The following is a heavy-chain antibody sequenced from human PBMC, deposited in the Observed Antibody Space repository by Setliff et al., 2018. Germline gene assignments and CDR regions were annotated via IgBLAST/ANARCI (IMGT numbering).Heavy chain of an antibody. J-gene: IGHJ4*02. CDR3: ARSPFPVDTVMVTTFDS. CDR2: TTPIFTTA. V-gene: IGHV1-69*01. CDR1: GYTFTSYD. D-gene: IGHD5-18*01. Sequence: SGYTFTSYDINWVRQATGQGLEWMGGTTPIFTTANYAQKFQGKVTITADESTSTAYMELSSLKSEDTAVYYCARSPFPVDTVMVTTFDSWGQGTLVTVSS.